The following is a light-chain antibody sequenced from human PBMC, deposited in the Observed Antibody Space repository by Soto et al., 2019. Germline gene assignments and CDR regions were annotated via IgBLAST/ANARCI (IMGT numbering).Light chain of an antibody. CDR2: EVS. J-gene: IGLJ1*01. Sequence: QSALTQPASVSGSPGQSITISCTGTSSDVGGYNYVSWYQQHPGKAPKLMIYEVSNRPSGVSNRFSGSKSGNTASLTISGLQAEDEADYYCSSYTSSSTRGYVFXTGTKGTVL. CDR1: SSDVGGYNY. CDR3: SSYTSSSTRGYV. V-gene: IGLV2-14*01.